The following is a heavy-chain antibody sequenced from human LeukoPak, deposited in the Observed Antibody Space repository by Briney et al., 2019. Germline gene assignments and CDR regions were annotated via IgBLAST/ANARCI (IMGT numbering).Heavy chain of an antibody. V-gene: IGHV4-59*08. J-gene: IGHJ4*02. CDR2: IYYSGST. D-gene: IGHD3-22*01. CDR1: GGFISSYY. Sequence: SETLSLTCTVSGGFISSYYWSWIRQPPGKGLEWIGYIYYSGSTNYNPSLKSRVTISVDTSKNQFSLELSSVTAADTAVYYCARGYYDSSGYYSQRFDYWGQGTLVTVSS. CDR3: ARGYYDSSGYYSQRFDY.